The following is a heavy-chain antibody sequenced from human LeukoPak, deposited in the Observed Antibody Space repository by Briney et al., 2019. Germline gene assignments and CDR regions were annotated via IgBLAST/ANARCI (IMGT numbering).Heavy chain of an antibody. J-gene: IGHJ5*02. CDR1: GYTFTGYY. CDR2: INPNSGGT. CDR3: ARGLPPSGSFDP. V-gene: IGHV1-2*02. D-gene: IGHD1-26*01. Sequence: ASVKVSCKASGYTFTGYYMRWVRQAPGQGLEWMGWINPNSGGTNYAQKFQGRVTMTRDTSISTAYMELSRLRSDDTAVYYCARGLPPSGSFDPWGQGTLVTVSS.